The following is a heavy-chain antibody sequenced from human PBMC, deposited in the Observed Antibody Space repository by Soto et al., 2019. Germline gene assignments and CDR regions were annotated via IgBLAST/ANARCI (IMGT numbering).Heavy chain of an antibody. D-gene: IGHD3-16*02. J-gene: IGHJ3*02. V-gene: IGHV3-74*01. CDR2: INRDGSST. CDR3: ARVGMITFGGVIAILQAFDI. CDR1: GFTFSSYW. Sequence: EVQLVESGGGLVQHGGSLRLSCAASGFTFSSYWMHWVRQVPGKGLVWVSRINRDGSSTSYADSVKGRFTISRDNAKNTLYLQMNSLRAEDTAVYYCARVGMITFGGVIAILQAFDIWGQGTMVTVSS.